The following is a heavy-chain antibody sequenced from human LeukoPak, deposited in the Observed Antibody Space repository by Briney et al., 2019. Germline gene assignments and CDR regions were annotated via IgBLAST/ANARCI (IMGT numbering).Heavy chain of an antibody. V-gene: IGHV3-11*04. Sequence: GGSLRLSCAASGFTFSDYYMSWIRQAPGKGLEWVSYISSSGSTIYYADSVRGRFTTSRDNAKNSLNLQMNSLRAEDTAVYYCAKDPVLQGSGSQSGYFQHWGQGTLVTVSS. CDR1: GFTFSDYY. CDR2: ISSSGSTI. D-gene: IGHD6-19*01. CDR3: AKDPVLQGSGSQSGYFQH. J-gene: IGHJ1*01.